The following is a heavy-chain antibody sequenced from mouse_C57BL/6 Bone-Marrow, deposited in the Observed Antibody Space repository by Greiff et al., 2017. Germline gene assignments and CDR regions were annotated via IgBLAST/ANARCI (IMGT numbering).Heavy chain of an antibody. D-gene: IGHD3-2*02. CDR1: GYTFTSYS. Sequence: VQLQQPGAELVKPGASVKMSCKASGYTFTSYSITWVKQRPGQGLEWIGDFYPGSGSTNYNEKFKSKATLTVDTSSCTAYMKLSSLTSEDSAVXYCSRRRLRLAYDMDYWGQGTSLTVSS. J-gene: IGHJ4*01. V-gene: IGHV1-55*01. CDR2: FYPGSGST. CDR3: SRRRLRLAYDMDY.